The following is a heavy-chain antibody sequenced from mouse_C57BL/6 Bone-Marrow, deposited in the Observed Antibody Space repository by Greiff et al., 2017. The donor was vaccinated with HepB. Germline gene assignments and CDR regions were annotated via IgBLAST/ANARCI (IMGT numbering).Heavy chain of an antibody. D-gene: IGHD1-1*01. CDR2: IYPRSGNT. CDR1: GYTFTSYG. Sequence: VKLVESGAELARPGASVKLSCKASGYTFTSYGISWVKQRTGQGLEWIGEIYPRSGNTYYNEKFKGKATLTADKSSSTAYMELRSLTSEDSAVYFCARLRYYGSSPYFDVWGTGTTVTVSS. V-gene: IGHV1-81*01. J-gene: IGHJ1*03. CDR3: ARLRYYGSSPYFDV.